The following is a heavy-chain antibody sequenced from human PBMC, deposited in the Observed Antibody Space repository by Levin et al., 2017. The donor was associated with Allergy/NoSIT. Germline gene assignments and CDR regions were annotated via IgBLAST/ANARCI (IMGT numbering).Heavy chain of an antibody. V-gene: IGHV1-2*06. D-gene: IGHD2-15*01. CDR1: GYTFTGYY. Sequence: ASVKVSCKASGYTFTGYYLHWVRQAPGQGLEWMGRINPNSGATDYAQKFQGRVTMTRDTSIRTAYMELSRLRSDDTAVYYCARERVARTPNWFDPWGQGALVTVSS. CDR2: INPNSGAT. CDR3: ARERVARTPNWFDP. J-gene: IGHJ5*02.